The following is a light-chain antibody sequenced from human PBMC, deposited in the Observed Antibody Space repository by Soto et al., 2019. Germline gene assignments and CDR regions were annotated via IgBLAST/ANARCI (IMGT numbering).Light chain of an antibody. CDR3: SSFTTTSSLVL. J-gene: IGLJ2*01. CDR2: DVS. V-gene: IGLV2-14*01. Sequence: QSVLTQPASVSGSPGQSITITCTGTSSDVGNYDYVSWYQQHPGKAPKLIIYDVSDRPSGVSDRFSGSKAGNTASLTISGLQAEDEADYYCSSFTTTSSLVLFGGGTKVTVL. CDR1: SSDVGNYDY.